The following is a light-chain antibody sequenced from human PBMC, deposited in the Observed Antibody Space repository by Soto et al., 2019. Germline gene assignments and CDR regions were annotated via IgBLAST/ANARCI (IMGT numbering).Light chain of an antibody. CDR3: QQRISWPP. J-gene: IGKJ2*01. CDR2: DTF. V-gene: IGKV3-11*02. CDR1: QSVNSY. Sequence: EIVLTQSPATLYLSPGERATLSCRASQSVNSYLAWYQQKCGQAPRLLIHDTFNRATGIPDRFSGSGSGRDFTLTTSSLEPEDFAVYYFQQRISWPPFGQGTRLEIK.